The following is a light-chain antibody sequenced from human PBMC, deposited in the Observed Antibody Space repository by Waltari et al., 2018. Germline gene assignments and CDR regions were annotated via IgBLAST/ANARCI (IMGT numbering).Light chain of an antibody. CDR2: EVI. CDR3: CSYAGLGTYV. J-gene: IGLJ1*01. Sequence: QSALTPPAPVSGTPGQSITIPCPGTTNHVVNYDLVSWYQHHPGKAPKLLICEVIKRPSGVSSRFSGSKSGSTASLTISGLQPDDEADYYCCSYAGLGTYVFGSGTKVTVL. CDR1: TNHVVNYDL. V-gene: IGLV2-23*02.